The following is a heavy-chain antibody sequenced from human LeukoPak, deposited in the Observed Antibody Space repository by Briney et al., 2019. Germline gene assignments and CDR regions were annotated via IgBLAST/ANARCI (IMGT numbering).Heavy chain of an antibody. CDR3: ARVSGTWGYFYMDV. Sequence: ASVTVSCKPFGYAFTSHGFTWVRQAPGQGLEWMGWISTYDGKTDYAQNFQGRVTMAIDASTSTAYMEVRSLRSDDTAVYYCARVSGTWGYFYMDVWAKGARSPSP. V-gene: IGHV1-18*01. J-gene: IGHJ6*03. CDR1: GYAFTSHG. CDR2: ISTYDGKT. D-gene: IGHD1-1*01.